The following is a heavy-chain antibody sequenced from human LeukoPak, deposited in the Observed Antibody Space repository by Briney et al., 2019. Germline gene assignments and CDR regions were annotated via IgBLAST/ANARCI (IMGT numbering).Heavy chain of an antibody. CDR1: GFTVSGYY. V-gene: IGHV3-53*01. CDR2: IYSGGST. D-gene: IGHD4-11*01. Sequence: PGGSLRLSCAAYGFTVSGYYMSWVRQAPGKGLEWVSVIYSGGSTYYADSVKGRFTISRDNSKNTLYLQMNSLRAEDTAVYYCARDSIMSTVTTDYWGQGTLVTVSS. J-gene: IGHJ4*02. CDR3: ARDSIMSTVTTDY.